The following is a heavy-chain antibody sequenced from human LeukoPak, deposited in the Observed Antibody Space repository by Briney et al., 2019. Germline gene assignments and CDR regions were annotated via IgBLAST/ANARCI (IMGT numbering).Heavy chain of an antibody. CDR1: GFVYSAFW. CDR3: ARESVRRISMRSKGFFDY. D-gene: IGHD3-22*01. V-gene: IGHV3-7*01. J-gene: IGHJ4*02. Sequence: TGGSLRLSCAASGFVYSAFWMSWVRQAPGKGLEWVANIKQDGSEKYYEDSVKGRLTISRDNARNTLFLQMDSLRAEDTAVYYCARESVRRISMRSKGFFDYWGRGTRVTVSS. CDR2: IKQDGSEK.